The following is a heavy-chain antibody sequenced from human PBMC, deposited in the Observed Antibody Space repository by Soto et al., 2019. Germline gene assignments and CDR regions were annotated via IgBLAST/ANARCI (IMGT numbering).Heavy chain of an antibody. D-gene: IGHD7-27*01. Sequence: PSETLSLTCTVSGGSISSGDYYWSWIRQPPGKCLEWIGYIYYSGSTYYNPSLKSRVTISVDTSKNQFSLKLSSVTAADTAVYYCARALNWDRTPSTYYFDYWGQGTLVTVSS. V-gene: IGHV4-30-4*01. J-gene: IGHJ4*02. CDR3: ARALNWDRTPSTYYFDY. CDR1: GGSISSGDYY. CDR2: IYYSGST.